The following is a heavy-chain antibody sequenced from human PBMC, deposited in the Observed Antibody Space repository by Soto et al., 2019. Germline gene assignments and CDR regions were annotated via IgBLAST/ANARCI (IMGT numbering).Heavy chain of an antibody. CDR2: INAGDGNT. J-gene: IGHJ6*02. D-gene: IGHD2-2*01. CDR1: GYTFTNYA. V-gene: IGHV1-3*01. CDR3: AGVYCSTTTGYGYYAMDV. Sequence: QVQLVQSGAEVKKPGASVKVSCKAFGYTFTNYAMHWVRQAPGQGLEWMGWINAGDGNTKYSQKFQDRVTITRDTSASTAYMELSSLRSEDTAVYYCAGVYCSTTTGYGYYAMDVWGQGTTVTVSS.